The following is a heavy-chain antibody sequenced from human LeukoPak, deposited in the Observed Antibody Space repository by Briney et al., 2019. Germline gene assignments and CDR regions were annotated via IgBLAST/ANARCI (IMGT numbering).Heavy chain of an antibody. Sequence: SETLSLTCTVSGYSISSGYYWGWIRQPPGKGLEWIGSIYHSGSTYYNPSLKSRVTISVDASKNQFSLRLSSVTAADTAMYYCARDWTVAGNNWFDPWGQGTLVTVSS. D-gene: IGHD6-19*01. CDR3: ARDWTVAGNNWFDP. CDR1: GYSISSGYY. J-gene: IGHJ5*02. CDR2: IYHSGST. V-gene: IGHV4-38-2*02.